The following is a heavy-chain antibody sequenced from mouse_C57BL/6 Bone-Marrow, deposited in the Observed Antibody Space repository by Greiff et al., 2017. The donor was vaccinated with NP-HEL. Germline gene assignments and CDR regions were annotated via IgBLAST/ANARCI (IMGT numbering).Heavy chain of an antibody. CDR2: IDPSDCYT. J-gene: IGHJ4*01. CDR1: GYTFTSYW. D-gene: IGHD2-4*01. V-gene: IGHV1-69*01. Sequence: QVQLQQPGAELVMPGASVKLSCKASGYTFTSYWMHWVKQRPGQGLEWIGEIDPSDCYTNYNQQFKGKSTLTVDKSSSTASMQLSSLTSEDSAVYYCARMYYDYDGGYAMDYWGQGTSVTVSS. CDR3: ARMYYDYDGGYAMDY.